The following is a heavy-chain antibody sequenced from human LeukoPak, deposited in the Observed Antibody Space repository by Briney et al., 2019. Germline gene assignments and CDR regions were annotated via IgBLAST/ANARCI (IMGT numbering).Heavy chain of an antibody. Sequence: SQTLSLTRAISGDSVSRNSAAWNWIRQSPSRGLEWLGWAYYTSKWYNDYAVSVKSRITINTDISKNQFSLQLNSVTPEDTAVYYCAKWSGIRFDPWGQGTLVTVSS. J-gene: IGHJ5*02. CDR3: AKWSGIRFDP. CDR1: GDSVSRNSAA. V-gene: IGHV6-1*01. D-gene: IGHD2-15*01. CDR2: AYYTSKWYN.